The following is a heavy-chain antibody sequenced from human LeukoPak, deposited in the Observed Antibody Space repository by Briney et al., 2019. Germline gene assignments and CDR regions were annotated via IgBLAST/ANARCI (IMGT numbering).Heavy chain of an antibody. CDR1: GFTFSSYA. J-gene: IGHJ4*02. V-gene: IGHV3-23*01. CDR2: ISGSGGST. CDR3: ARWGYSYGYFDY. Sequence: GGSLRLSCAASGFTFSSYAMSWVRQAPGKGLEWVSAISGSGGSTYYADSVKGRFTISRDNAKNSLYLQMNSLRAEDTAVYYCARWGYSYGYFDYWGQGTLVTVSS. D-gene: IGHD5-18*01.